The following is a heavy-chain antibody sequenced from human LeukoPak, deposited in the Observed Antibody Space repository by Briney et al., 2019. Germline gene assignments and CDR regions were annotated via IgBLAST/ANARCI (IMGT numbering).Heavy chain of an antibody. Sequence: ASVKVSCKASGYTFTSYDINWVRQATGQGLEWMGWMNPNSGNTGYAQKFQGRVTMTRNTPISTAYMELSSLRSEDTAVYYCARGYYGSGSYYNKPYYYYYMDVWGKGTTVTISS. CDR2: MNPNSGNT. D-gene: IGHD3-10*01. J-gene: IGHJ6*03. CDR1: GYTFTSYD. CDR3: ARGYYGSGSYYNKPYYYYYMDV. V-gene: IGHV1-8*01.